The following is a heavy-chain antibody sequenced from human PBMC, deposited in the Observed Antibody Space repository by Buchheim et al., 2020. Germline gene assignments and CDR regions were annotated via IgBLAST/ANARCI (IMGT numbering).Heavy chain of an antibody. J-gene: IGHJ6*02. D-gene: IGHD3-9*01. Sequence: QVQLQQWGAGLLKPSETLSLTCAVYGGSFSGYYWSWIRQPPGKGLEWIGEINHSGSTNYNPSLKSRVTISVDTSKNQFSLKLSSVTAADTAVYYCARQPLGYDILLCRRRCYYGMDVWGQGTT. CDR2: INHSGST. V-gene: IGHV4-34*01. CDR3: ARQPLGYDILLCRRRCYYGMDV. CDR1: GGSFSGYY.